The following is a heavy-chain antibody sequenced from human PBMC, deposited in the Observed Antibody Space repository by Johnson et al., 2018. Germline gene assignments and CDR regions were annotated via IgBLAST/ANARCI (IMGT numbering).Heavy chain of an antibody. Sequence: QVQLQESGPGLVKPSETLSLTCTVSGGSISSYYWSWIRQPPGKGLEWIGYIYYSGSTNYNPSLKSRVTISVDTSKNQFSLKLSSVTAADTAVYYWAKWGGPRLGLFQHWGQGTLVTVSS. J-gene: IGHJ1*01. CDR1: GGSISSYY. CDR3: AKWGGPRLGLFQH. D-gene: IGHD7-27*01. V-gene: IGHV4-59*01. CDR2: IYYSGST.